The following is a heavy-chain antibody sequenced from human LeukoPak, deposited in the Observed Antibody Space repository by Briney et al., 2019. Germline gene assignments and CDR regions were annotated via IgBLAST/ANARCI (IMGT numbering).Heavy chain of an antibody. CDR3: ATSWDPYFDY. CDR2: IIHTLDIT. D-gene: IGHD1-26*01. J-gene: IGHJ4*02. CDR1: GGTFNNYA. V-gene: IGHV1-69*04. Sequence: ASVKVSCKASGGTFNNYALTWVRQAPGQGLEWMGRIIHTLDITIYAQKFQGRVTITADKSTSTAYIELSSLSSEDTAVYYCATSWDPYFDYWGQGTLVTVSS.